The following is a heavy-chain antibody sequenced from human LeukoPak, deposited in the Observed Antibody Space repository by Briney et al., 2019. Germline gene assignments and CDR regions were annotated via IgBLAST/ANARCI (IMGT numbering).Heavy chain of an antibody. CDR1: GFTFSNYA. CDR2: VSHSGALT. D-gene: IGHD3-10*02. V-gene: IGHV3-23*01. CDR3: AELGITMIGGV. J-gene: IGHJ6*04. Sequence: GGSLRLSCEASGFTFSNYAMTWVRQTPGKGLEWVSVVSHSGALTDYADSVKGRFTISRDNSKDTLYLQMNSLRAEDTAVYYCAELGITMIGGVWGKGTTVTISS.